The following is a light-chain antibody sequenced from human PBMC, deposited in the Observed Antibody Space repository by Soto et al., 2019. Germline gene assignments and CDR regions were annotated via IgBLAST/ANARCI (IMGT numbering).Light chain of an antibody. J-gene: IGKJ5*01. CDR3: QQYGNSPIT. V-gene: IGKV3-20*01. Sequence: EVVLTQSPGTLSLSRGERATLSCRASERIYSAYLGWYQQKPGQAPMLLIYGTSSRATGIPDRFSGSGSGTDFTLTISRLEPEDFAVYYCQQYGNSPITFGQGTRLEI. CDR1: ERIYSAY. CDR2: GTS.